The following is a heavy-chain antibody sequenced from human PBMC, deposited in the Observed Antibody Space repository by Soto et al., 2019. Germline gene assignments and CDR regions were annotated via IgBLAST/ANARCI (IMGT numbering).Heavy chain of an antibody. CDR3: AKXFLSSMIVVHITGYFDY. Sequence: GGSLRLSCAASGFTFSTYAMSWVRQAPGKGLEWVSAISGSGGSTYYADSVKGRFTISRDNSKNTVYLQMNSLRAEDTAVYYCAKXFLSSMIVVHITGYFDYWGQGTLVTVSS. CDR1: GFTFSTYA. CDR2: ISGSGGST. J-gene: IGHJ4*02. D-gene: IGHD3-22*01. V-gene: IGHV3-23*01.